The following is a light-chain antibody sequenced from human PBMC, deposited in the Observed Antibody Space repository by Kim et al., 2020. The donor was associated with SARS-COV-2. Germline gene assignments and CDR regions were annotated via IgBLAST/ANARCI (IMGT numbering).Light chain of an antibody. CDR2: KDS. V-gene: IGLV3-25*03. CDR1: ALPKQY. J-gene: IGLJ3*02. CDR3: QSADSSGTYRWV. Sequence: SYELTQPPSVSVSAGQTARITCSGDALPKQYAYWYQQKPGQAPVLVIYKDSERPSGIPERFSGSSSGTTVTLTISGVQAEDEADYYCQSADSSGTYRWVF.